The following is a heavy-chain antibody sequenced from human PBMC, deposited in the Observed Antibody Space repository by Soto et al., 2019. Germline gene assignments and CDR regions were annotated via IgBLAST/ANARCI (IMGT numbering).Heavy chain of an antibody. D-gene: IGHD2-2*03. J-gene: IGHJ6*02. V-gene: IGHV3-15*07. CDR3: ATEVVDIVSXPXXXSYYYYGLDV. CDR2: IKSQIDGGTT. Sequence: EVQLVESGGGLANPGGSLRLSCAASGLSFSDAWMNWVRQGPGKGLEWVGRIKSQIDGGTTDYAAPVKGRFIISRDDSKNTMYXQMDSLKIEXTAVYYCATEVVDIVSXPXXXSYYYYGLDVWGQGATVTVSS. CDR1: GLSFSDAW.